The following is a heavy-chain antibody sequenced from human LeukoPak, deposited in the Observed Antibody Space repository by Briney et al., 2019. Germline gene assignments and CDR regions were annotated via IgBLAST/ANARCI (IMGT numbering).Heavy chain of an antibody. CDR2: VSGSGAST. J-gene: IGHJ6*02. Sequence: GGSLRLSCAASGFTFSSYAMSWVRQAPGKGLEWVSAVSGSGASTYYADSVKGRVTISRDNSKNTLFLQMNSLRAEDTAVYYCAKHQGIFLYYAMDVWGQGTTVTVSS. D-gene: IGHD2/OR15-2a*01. CDR3: AKHQGIFLYYAMDV. V-gene: IGHV3-23*01. CDR1: GFTFSSYA.